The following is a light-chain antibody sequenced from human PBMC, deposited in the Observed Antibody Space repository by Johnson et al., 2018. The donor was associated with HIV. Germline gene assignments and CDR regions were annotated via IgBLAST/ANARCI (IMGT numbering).Light chain of an antibody. CDR3: GTWDSSLSVYV. Sequence: QSVLTQPPSVSAAPGQKVTISCSGSSSNIGNNYVSWYQQLPGTAPKLLIYENNKRPSVIPDRFSGSKSGTSATLAITGLQTGDEADYYCGTWDSSLSVYVFGTGTTVTFL. V-gene: IGLV1-51*02. J-gene: IGLJ1*01. CDR2: ENN. CDR1: SSNIGNNY.